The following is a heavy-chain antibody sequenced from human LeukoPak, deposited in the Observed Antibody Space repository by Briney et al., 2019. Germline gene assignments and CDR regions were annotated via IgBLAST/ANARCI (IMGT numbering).Heavy chain of an antibody. V-gene: IGHV3-21*01. Sequence: GGSLRLSCAASGFTFSSYSMNWVRQAPGKGLEWVSSISSSSSYIYYADSVKGRFTISRDNAKNSLYLQMNSLRAEDTAVYYCARAIVVVTGGRYFDYWGQGTLVTVSS. CDR2: ISSSSSYI. D-gene: IGHD2-21*02. CDR3: ARAIVVVTGGRYFDY. J-gene: IGHJ4*02. CDR1: GFTFSSYS.